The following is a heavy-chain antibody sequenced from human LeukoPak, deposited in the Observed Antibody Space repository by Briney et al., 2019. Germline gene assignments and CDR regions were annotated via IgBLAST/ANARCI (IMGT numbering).Heavy chain of an antibody. CDR3: VKEGVEYSYSYGDY. CDR2: ISYDGGDK. V-gene: IGHV3-30*18. Sequence: GGTLRLSCAASGFTFRNYGMSWVRQAPGKGLEWVALISYDGGDKYYAESMKGRITISRDNAENTLYLQMNNLRPDDTAFYFCVKEGVEYSYSYGDYWGQGTLVTVSS. CDR1: GFTFRNYG. D-gene: IGHD3-16*01. J-gene: IGHJ4*02.